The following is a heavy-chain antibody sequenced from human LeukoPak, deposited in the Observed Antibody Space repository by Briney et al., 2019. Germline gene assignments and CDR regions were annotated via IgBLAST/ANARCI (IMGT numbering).Heavy chain of an antibody. CDR2: IYSGGST. J-gene: IGHJ3*02. Sequence: TEGSLRLSCAASGFTVSSNYMNWVRQAPGKGLEWVSVIYSGGSTYYADSVKGRFTISRDNSKNTLYLQMNSLRAEDTAVYYCAKPLTSHYYDSSGDAFDIWGQGTMVTVSS. V-gene: IGHV3-53*01. D-gene: IGHD3-22*01. CDR1: GFTVSSNY. CDR3: AKPLTSHYYDSSGDAFDI.